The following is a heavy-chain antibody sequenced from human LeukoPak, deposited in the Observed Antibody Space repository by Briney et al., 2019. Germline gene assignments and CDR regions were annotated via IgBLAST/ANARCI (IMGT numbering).Heavy chain of an antibody. Sequence: SETLSLTCTVSGGSISSYYWSWIRQPPGKGLEWIGEINHSGSTNYNPSLKSRVTISVDTSKNQFSLKLSSVTAADTAVYYCARQNSYYGSGSFPKKTRNNWFDPWGQGTLVTVSS. CDR3: ARQNSYYGSGSFPKKTRNNWFDP. J-gene: IGHJ5*02. CDR2: INHSGST. CDR1: GGSISSYY. V-gene: IGHV4-34*01. D-gene: IGHD3-10*01.